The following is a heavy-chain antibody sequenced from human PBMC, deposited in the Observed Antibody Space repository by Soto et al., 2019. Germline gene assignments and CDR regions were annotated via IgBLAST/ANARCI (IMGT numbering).Heavy chain of an antibody. J-gene: IGHJ1*01. CDR3: AKGQLSSSWLPAEYFQH. CDR2: ISYDGSNK. CDR1: GFTFSSYG. Sequence: PVGSLRLSCAASGFTFSSYGMHWVRQAPGKGLEWVAVISYDGSNKYYADSVKGRFTISRDNSKNTLYLQMNSLRAEDTAVYYCAKGQLSSSWLPAEYFQHWGQGTLVTVSS. V-gene: IGHV3-30*18. D-gene: IGHD6-13*01.